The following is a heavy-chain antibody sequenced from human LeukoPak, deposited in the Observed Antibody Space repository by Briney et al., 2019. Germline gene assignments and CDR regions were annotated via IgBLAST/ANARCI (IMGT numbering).Heavy chain of an antibody. CDR3: ARDSGDGFDP. D-gene: IGHD2-15*01. CDR1: GFTISSNY. V-gene: IGHV3-66*02. CDR2: IYSGGST. Sequence: PGGSLRLSCAASGFTISSNYMSWVRQAPGKGLEWVSVIYSGGSTYYSDSVKGRFTISRDNSKNTPYLQMNSLRAEDTAVYYCARDSGDGFDPWGQGTLVTVSS. J-gene: IGHJ5*02.